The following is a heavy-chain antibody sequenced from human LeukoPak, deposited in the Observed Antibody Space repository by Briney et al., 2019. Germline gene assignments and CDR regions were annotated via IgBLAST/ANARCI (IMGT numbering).Heavy chain of an antibody. V-gene: IGHV3-64D*09. CDR3: RVVIILDY. D-gene: IGHD3-3*01. Sequence: GGSLRLSCSASGSTFSRYGMHWVRQAPGKGLEYVSGISSNGGSTYYADSVKGRFTISRDDSKNTLYLQMSSLRAEDAAVYYCRVVIILDYWGQGTLVTVSS. CDR2: ISSNGGST. J-gene: IGHJ4*02. CDR1: GSTFSRYG.